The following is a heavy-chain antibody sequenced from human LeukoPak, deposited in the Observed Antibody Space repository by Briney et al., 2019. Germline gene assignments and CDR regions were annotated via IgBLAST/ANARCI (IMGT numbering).Heavy chain of an antibody. J-gene: IGHJ4*02. D-gene: IGHD2-2*01. CDR3: ARDGGSTLEPYDY. Sequence: GASVKVSCKVSGHTFTDYYMHWVQQAPGQGLEWMGWISAYNGNTNYAQKLQGRVTMTTDTSTSTAYMELRSLRSDDTAVYYCARDGGSTLEPYDYWGQGTLVTVSS. CDR2: ISAYNGNT. V-gene: IGHV1-18*04. CDR1: GHTFTDYY.